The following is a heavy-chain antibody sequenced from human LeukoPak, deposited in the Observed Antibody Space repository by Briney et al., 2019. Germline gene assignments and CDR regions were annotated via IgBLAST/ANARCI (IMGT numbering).Heavy chain of an antibody. CDR3: ARESRGPVITMLRGASDY. CDR1: GFTFSSYG. V-gene: IGHV3-23*01. Sequence: GGSLRLSCAASGFTFSSYGMRWVRQAPGKGLECVSAISGSGGSTYYADSVKGRFTISRDNAKNSLYLQMNSLRDEDTAVYYCARESRGPVITMLRGASDYWGQGTLVTVSS. CDR2: ISGSGGST. D-gene: IGHD3-10*01. J-gene: IGHJ4*02.